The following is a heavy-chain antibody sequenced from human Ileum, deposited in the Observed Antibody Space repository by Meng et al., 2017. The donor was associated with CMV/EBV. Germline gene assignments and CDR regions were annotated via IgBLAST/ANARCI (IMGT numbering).Heavy chain of an antibody. J-gene: IGHJ6*02. CDR2: ITWDGGST. Sequence: GGSLRLSCAASGFTFADYALHWVRQAPGKGLEWVSLITWDGGSTYYADSVKGRFTISRDNSKNTLYLQMNSLRPEDTAVYYCAKTPLPYSSYYYCGLDVWGQGTTVTVAS. CDR3: AKTPLPYSSYYYCGLDV. D-gene: IGHD6-13*01. V-gene: IGHV3-43D*03. CDR1: GFTFADYA.